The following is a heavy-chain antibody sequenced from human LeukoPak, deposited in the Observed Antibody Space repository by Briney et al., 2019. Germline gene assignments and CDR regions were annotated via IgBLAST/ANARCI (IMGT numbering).Heavy chain of an antibody. CDR3: ARATESSANTAFDI. CDR1: GGSLNIYF. V-gene: IGHV4-4*07. D-gene: IGHD3-22*01. Sequence: PETLSLTCTLSGGSLNIYFSNWVRQPAGEGLGWIGRIYSSGTTDNSTSPKSRVILAVDTAKKQLSLRLNSVTAADTAVYYCARATESSANTAFDIWGQGTMVTVSS. J-gene: IGHJ3*02. CDR2: IYSSGTT.